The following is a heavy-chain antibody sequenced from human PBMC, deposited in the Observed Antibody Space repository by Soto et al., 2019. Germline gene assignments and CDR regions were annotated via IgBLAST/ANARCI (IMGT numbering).Heavy chain of an antibody. J-gene: IGHJ4*02. Sequence: QLQLQESGPGLVKPSETLSLTCTVSGGSISSSSYYWGWIRQPPGKGLEWIGSIYYSGSTYYNPSLKSRVTISVDTSKNQFSLKLSSVTAADTAVYYCARHSFGGSYYYDSSGYYASRLYYFDYWGQGTLVTVSS. CDR2: IYYSGST. V-gene: IGHV4-39*01. CDR1: GGSISSSSYY. D-gene: IGHD3-22*01. CDR3: ARHSFGGSYYYDSSGYYASRLYYFDY.